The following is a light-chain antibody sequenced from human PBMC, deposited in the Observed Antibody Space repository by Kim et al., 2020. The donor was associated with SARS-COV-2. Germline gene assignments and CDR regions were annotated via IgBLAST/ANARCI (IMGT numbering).Light chain of an antibody. CDR1: NMGSKS. CDR2: RDR. J-gene: IGLJ2*01. CDR3: QVWDSTI. V-gene: IGLV3-9*01. Sequence: GPVALGQTARVTGGGNNMGSKSVHGYQHKPGQAPVLVIYRDRNRPSGIPERFSGSNSGNTATLTISRAQAGDEADYYCQVWDSTIFGGGTQLTVL.